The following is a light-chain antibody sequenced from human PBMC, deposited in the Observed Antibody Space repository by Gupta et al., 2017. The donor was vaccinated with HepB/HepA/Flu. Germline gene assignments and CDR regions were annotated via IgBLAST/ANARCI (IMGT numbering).Light chain of an antibody. V-gene: IGKV3-20*01. CDR1: QTVSSNY. Sequence: EIVLTQSPGTLSLFPGERATLSCRASQTVSSNYLAWYQQKPGQAPRLLIYGASSRATGIPDSFSGSGSGTDFTLTISRLEAEDFAVYYCQQYGSSPCSFGQGTXLEIK. J-gene: IGKJ2*04. CDR3: QQYGSSPCS. CDR2: GAS.